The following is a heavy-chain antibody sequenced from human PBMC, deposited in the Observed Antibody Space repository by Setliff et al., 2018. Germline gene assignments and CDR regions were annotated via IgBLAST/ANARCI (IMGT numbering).Heavy chain of an antibody. J-gene: IGHJ4*02. CDR3: STGSDGW. D-gene: IGHD2-15*01. CDR1: GFGFSDAW. CDR2: IKSKAYGGTA. Sequence: GGSLRLSCVGSGFGFSDAWMTWVRQAPGKGLEWVGHIKSKAYGGTADYATAVKGRFSISRGDSKDTVFLQMNSLKTEDTGTYYCSTGSDGWWGQGTLVTVSS. V-gene: IGHV3-15*01.